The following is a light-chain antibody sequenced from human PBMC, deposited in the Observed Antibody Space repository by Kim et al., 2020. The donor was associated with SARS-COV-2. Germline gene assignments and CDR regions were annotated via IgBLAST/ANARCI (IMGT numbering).Light chain of an antibody. V-gene: IGLV3-1*01. Sequence: SYELTQPPSVSVSPGQTASITCSGDKLGDKYACWYQQKPGQSPVLVIYQDSKRPSGIPERFSGSNSGNTATLTISGTQAMDEADYYCQSWDSGNVVFGGGTQLTVL. CDR3: QSWDSGNVV. CDR2: QDS. CDR1: KLGDKY. J-gene: IGLJ2*01.